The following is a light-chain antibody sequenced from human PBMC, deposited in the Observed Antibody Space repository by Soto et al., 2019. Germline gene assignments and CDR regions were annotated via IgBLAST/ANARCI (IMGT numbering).Light chain of an antibody. CDR2: EVS. J-gene: IGLJ1*01. CDR1: SNDVGGYNY. Sequence: QSVLTQPASVSGSPGQSITISCTGTSNDVGGYNYVSWHQHHPGKAPKLMIYEVSNRPSGVSDRFSGSKSGDTASLTISGLQAEDEADYYCSSYTSSSTRVFGTGTKLTVL. V-gene: IGLV2-14*01. CDR3: SSYTSSSTRV.